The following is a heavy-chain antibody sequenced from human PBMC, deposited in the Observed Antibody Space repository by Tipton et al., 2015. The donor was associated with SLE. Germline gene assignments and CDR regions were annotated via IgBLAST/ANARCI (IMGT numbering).Heavy chain of an antibody. D-gene: IGHD4-17*01. V-gene: IGHV4-39*07. CDR3: ARVGVFFQQGYGDYVSFDF. CDR1: GGSISSSSYY. Sequence: GLVKPSETLSLTCTVSGGSISSSSYYWGWIRQPPGKGPEWIGSIYHSGSTNYNPSLKSRATISVDKSKNQFSLKLSSVTAADTAVYYCARVGVFFQQGYGDYVSFDFWGQGTLVTVSS. CDR2: IYHSGST. J-gene: IGHJ4*02.